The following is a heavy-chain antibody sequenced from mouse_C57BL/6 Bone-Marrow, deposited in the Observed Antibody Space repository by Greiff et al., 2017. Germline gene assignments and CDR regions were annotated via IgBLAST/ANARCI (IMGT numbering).Heavy chain of an antibody. CDR2: ISNGGGST. Sequence: EVKVEESGGGLVQPGGSLKLSCAASGFTFSDYYMYWVRQTPEKRLEWVAYISNGGGSTYYPDTVKGRFTISRDNAKNTLYLQMSRLKSEDTAMYYCARLYDYDTWFAYWGQGTLVTVSA. V-gene: IGHV5-12*01. J-gene: IGHJ3*01. CDR1: GFTFSDYY. D-gene: IGHD2-4*01. CDR3: ARLYDYDTWFAY.